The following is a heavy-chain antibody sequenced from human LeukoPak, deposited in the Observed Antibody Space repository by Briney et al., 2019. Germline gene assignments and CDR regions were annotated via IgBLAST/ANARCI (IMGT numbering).Heavy chain of an antibody. V-gene: IGHV4-59*01. Sequence: SETLSLTCTVSGGSISGYYWSWIRQPPGKGREWIGFIYYSGSTHYKPSLKSLGTISVDTSKNQYSLKLSSVTAADTAVYYCARSSESYDSSGYYSYYFDYWGQGTLVTVSS. D-gene: IGHD3-22*01. J-gene: IGHJ4*02. CDR2: IYYSGST. CDR1: GGSISGYY. CDR3: ARSSESYDSSGYYSYYFDY.